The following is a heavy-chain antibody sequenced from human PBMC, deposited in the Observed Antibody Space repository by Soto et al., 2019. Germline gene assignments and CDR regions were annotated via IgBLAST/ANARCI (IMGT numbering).Heavy chain of an antibody. D-gene: IGHD2-2*01. V-gene: IGHV4-34*01. CDR3: ARGSALDIVVVPAAKYYFDY. J-gene: IGHJ4*02. CDR2: INHSGST. Sequence: PSETLSLTCAVYGGSFSGYYWSWIRQPPGKGLEWIGEINHSGSTNYNPSLKSRVTISVDTSKNQFSLKLSSVTAADTAVYYCARGSALDIVVVPAAKYYFDYWGQGTLVTVSS. CDR1: GGSFSGYY.